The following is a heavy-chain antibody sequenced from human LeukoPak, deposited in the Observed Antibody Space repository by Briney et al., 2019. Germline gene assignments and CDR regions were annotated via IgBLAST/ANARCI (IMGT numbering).Heavy chain of an antibody. CDR1: GFTFSSYA. J-gene: IGHJ2*01. V-gene: IGHV3-23*01. CDR2: ISGSGGKT. D-gene: IGHD3/OR15-3a*01. Sequence: GGSLRLSCAASGFTFSSYAMSWVRQAPGKGLEWGSGISGSGGKTYYADSVKGRCTISRDNFKNTLYLQMNSLRAEDTAVYYCAKDWTGTKPFDLWGRGTLVTVSS. CDR3: AKDWTGTKPFDL.